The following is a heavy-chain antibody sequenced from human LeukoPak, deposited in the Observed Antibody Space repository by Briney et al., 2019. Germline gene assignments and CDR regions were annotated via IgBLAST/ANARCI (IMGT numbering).Heavy chain of an antibody. CDR1: GGSISNYY. Sequence: SETLSLTCTVSGGSISNYYWSWIRQPPGKGLEWIGEINHSGSTNYNPSLKSRVTISVGTSKNQFSLKLSSVTAADTAVYYCARGRRQLVPRALGYWGQGTLVTVSS. D-gene: IGHD6-6*01. CDR3: ARGRRQLVPRALGY. V-gene: IGHV4-34*01. J-gene: IGHJ4*02. CDR2: INHSGST.